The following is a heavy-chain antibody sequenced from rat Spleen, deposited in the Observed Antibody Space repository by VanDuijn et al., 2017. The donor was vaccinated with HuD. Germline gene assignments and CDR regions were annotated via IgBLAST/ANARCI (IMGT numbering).Heavy chain of an antibody. CDR1: GFTFSDYY. D-gene: IGHD1-9*01. Sequence: EVQLVESGGGLVQPGRSMKLSCAASGFTFSDYYMTWIRQAPGKGLEWIATITHTDYNTYYPDSVKGRFTISRDNAKTTLYLQMGSLRSEDTATYYCVNTYYGYWFGYWGQGTLVTVSS. V-gene: IGHV5-7*01. J-gene: IGHJ3*01. CDR2: ITHTDYNT. CDR3: VNTYYGYWFGY.